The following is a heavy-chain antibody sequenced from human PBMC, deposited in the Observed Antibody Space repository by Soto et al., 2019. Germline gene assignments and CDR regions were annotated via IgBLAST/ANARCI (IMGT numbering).Heavy chain of an antibody. CDR2: ISAYNGNT. CDR1: GYTFTSYG. J-gene: IGHJ5*02. Sequence: ASVKVSCKASGYTFTSYGISWVRQAPGQGLEWMGWISAYNGNTNYAQKLQGRVTMTTDTSTSTAYMELRSLRSDDTAVYYCAREDNWNDVTTNWFDPWGQGTLVTVSS. D-gene: IGHD1-20*01. CDR3: AREDNWNDVTTNWFDP. V-gene: IGHV1-18*01.